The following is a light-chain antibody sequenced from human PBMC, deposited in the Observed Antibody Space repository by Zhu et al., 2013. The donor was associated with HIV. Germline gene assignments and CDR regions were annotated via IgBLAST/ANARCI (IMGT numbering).Light chain of an antibody. CDR1: QTVTTN. J-gene: IGKJ3*01. Sequence: EIVMTQSPVTLSVSPGERVTLSCRASQTVTTNVAWYQQKRGQAPRLLIYGASTRATDVPARFSGSGSGTDFTLTISSLQSEDFAFYYCKQYDEWPPFTFGPGTKVDMK. V-gene: IGKV3-15*01. CDR3: KQYDEWPPFT. CDR2: GAS.